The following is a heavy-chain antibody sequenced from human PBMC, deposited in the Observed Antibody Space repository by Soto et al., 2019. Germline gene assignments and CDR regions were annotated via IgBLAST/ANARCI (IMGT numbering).Heavy chain of an antibody. CDR1: GGSFSVYY. V-gene: IGHV4-34*01. D-gene: IGHD6-6*01. CDR3: ARVRAAPAHDYYYYYGMDV. Sequence: SETLSLTFSVYGGSFSVYYWSWIRQPPGKGLEWIGEINHSGSTNYNPSLKSRVTISVDTSKNQFSLKLSSVTAADTAVYYCARVRAAPAHDYYYYYGMDVWGQGTTVTVSS. J-gene: IGHJ6*02. CDR2: INHSGST.